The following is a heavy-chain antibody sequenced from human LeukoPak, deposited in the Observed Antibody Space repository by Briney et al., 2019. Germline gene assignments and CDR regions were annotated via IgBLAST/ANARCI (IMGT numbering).Heavy chain of an antibody. CDR1: GGTFSSYA. CDR3: ARAHPTDYYDSSVDP. CDR2: IIPIFGTA. D-gene: IGHD3-22*01. V-gene: IGHV1-69*06. J-gene: IGHJ5*02. Sequence: GASVKVSCKASGGTFSSYAISWVRQAPGQGLEWMGGIIPIFGTANYAQKFQGRVTITADKSTSTAYMELSSLRSEDTAVYYCARAHPTDYYDSSVDPWGQGTLVTVSS.